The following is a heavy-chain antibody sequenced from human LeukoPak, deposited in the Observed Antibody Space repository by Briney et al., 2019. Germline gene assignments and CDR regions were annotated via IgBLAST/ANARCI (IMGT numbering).Heavy chain of an antibody. V-gene: IGHV1-18*01. Sequence: ASVNVSCKASGYTFTSYGISWVRQAPGQGLEWMGWISAYNGNTNYAQKLQGRVTMTTDTSTSTAYIELRSLRSDDTAVYYCARDPGHSSSWADYWGQGTLVTVSS. CDR2: ISAYNGNT. J-gene: IGHJ4*02. CDR3: ARDPGHSSSWADY. CDR1: GYTFTSYG. D-gene: IGHD6-13*01.